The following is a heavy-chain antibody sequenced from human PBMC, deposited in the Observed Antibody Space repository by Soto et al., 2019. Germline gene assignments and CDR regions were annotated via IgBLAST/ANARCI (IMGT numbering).Heavy chain of an antibody. CDR2: IIPIFDTA. V-gene: IGHV1-69*12. J-gene: IGHJ6*02. CDR3: ARHDCISSSCYYYYYYGMDV. Sequence: QVQLVQSGAEVKKPGSSVKVSCKASGGTFRSYAISWVRQAPGQGLEWRGGIIPIFDTANYAQNFQGRVTITADEYTSTAYMELSSLRSEDTAVYYCARHDCISSSCYYYYYYGMDVWGQGTTVTVSS. D-gene: IGHD2-2*01. CDR1: GGTFRSYA.